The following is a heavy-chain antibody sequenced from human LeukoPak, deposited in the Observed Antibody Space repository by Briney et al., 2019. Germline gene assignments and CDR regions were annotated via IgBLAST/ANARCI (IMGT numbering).Heavy chain of an antibody. CDR3: ARLQWGLLDY. J-gene: IGHJ4*02. Sequence: SETLSLTCTVSGGSISSSSYYWGWIRQPPGKGLEWIGSIYYSGSTYYNPSLKSRVTISVDTSKNQFSLKLSSVTAADTAVYYCARLQWGLLDYWGQGTLVTVSS. V-gene: IGHV4-39*01. D-gene: IGHD1-26*01. CDR1: GGSISSSSYY. CDR2: IYYSGST.